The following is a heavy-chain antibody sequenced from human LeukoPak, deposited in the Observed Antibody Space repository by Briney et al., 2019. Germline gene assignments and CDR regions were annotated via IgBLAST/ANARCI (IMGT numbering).Heavy chain of an antibody. V-gene: IGHV3-73*01. CDR1: GFSLTDSS. CDR3: TANGDNSDF. J-gene: IGHJ4*02. D-gene: IGHD2-21*02. Sequence: GGSLRLSCAASGFSLTDSSVHWVRQASGKGLEWLGRIRNKASTYATAYAASVRGRFTISRDDSKHTAYLQMNSLKIDDTAVYYCTANGDNSDFRGQGTLVTVSS. CDR2: IRNKASTYAT.